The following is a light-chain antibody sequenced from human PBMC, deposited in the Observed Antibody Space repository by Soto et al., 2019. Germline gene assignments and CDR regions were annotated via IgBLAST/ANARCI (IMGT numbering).Light chain of an antibody. J-gene: IGKJ1*01. CDR1: QSVSSSS. Sequence: EIVLTQSPGTLSLSPGETTTLSCRASQSVSSSSLAWYQQKPGQAPRLLIYGASSRATGIPDRFSGSGSGTDFTLTISRLEPEDFAVYFCQQYGSSPETFGQGTKVEIK. CDR3: QQYGSSPET. V-gene: IGKV3-20*01. CDR2: GAS.